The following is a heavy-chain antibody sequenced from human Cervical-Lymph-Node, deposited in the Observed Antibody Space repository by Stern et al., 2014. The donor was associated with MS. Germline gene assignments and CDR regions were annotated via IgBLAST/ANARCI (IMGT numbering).Heavy chain of an antibody. CDR2: IVTLFGQP. V-gene: IGHV1-69*01. D-gene: IGHD4-17*01. Sequence: VQLVQSGAEVKKPGSSVKVSCKASGGTFSNYATSWVRQAPGQGLEWMGGIVTLFGQPNSAQKFQGRVTITADESTSTAYMDLSRLRSEDTAVYYCASPLTATSVPFGYYGMDVWGQGTTVTVS. CDR1: GGTFSNYA. CDR3: ASPLTATSVPFGYYGMDV. J-gene: IGHJ6*02.